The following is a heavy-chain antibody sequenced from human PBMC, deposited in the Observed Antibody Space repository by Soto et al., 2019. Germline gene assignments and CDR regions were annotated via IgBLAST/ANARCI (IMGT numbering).Heavy chain of an antibody. CDR2: IYYSGST. Sequence: PSETLSLTCTVSGGSIRSGGYYWNWIRQHPGKGLEWIGYIYYSGSTYYNPSLKSRVTISLDTSKNQFSLKLRSVTAADTAVYYCARDVGGNSETYFDYWGQGTLVTVSS. J-gene: IGHJ4*02. V-gene: IGHV4-31*03. D-gene: IGHD2-21*01. CDR1: GGSIRSGGYY. CDR3: ARDVGGNSETYFDY.